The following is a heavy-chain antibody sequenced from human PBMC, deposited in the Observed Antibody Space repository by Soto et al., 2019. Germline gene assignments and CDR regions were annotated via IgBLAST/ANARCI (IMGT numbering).Heavy chain of an antibody. V-gene: IGHV3-30*18. CDR1: GFTFSSYG. CDR2: ISDDGSNK. J-gene: IGHJ4*02. CDR3: AKEGYDFWSGYYTGGGYFDY. D-gene: IGHD3-3*01. Sequence: QVQLVESGGGVVQPGRSLRLSCAASGFTFSSYGMHWVRQAPGKGLEWVAVISDDGSNKYYADSVKGRFTISRDNSKNTLYLQMNSLRAEDTAVYYCAKEGYDFWSGYYTGGGYFDYWGQGTLGTVSS.